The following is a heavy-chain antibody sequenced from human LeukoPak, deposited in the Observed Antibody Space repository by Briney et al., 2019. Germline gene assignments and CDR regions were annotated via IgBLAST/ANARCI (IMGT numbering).Heavy chain of an antibody. J-gene: IGHJ6*03. Sequence: GGSLRLSCAASGFTFSSLWMSWVRQAPGWGPEWVANINQDGGTTYYVASVKGRFTISRDNAKNSLSLQMSSLRAEDTAVYYCTKDRQGPNQYHMDVWGKGTTVTVSS. CDR2: INQDGGTT. V-gene: IGHV3-7*01. CDR1: GFTFSSLW. CDR3: TKDRQGPNQYHMDV.